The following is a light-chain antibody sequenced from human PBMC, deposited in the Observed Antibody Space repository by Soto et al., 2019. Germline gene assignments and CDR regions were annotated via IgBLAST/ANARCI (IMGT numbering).Light chain of an antibody. CDR3: HQTYTIPIT. CDR1: QPLNNN. J-gene: IGKJ5*01. V-gene: IGKV3-15*01. CDR2: GAS. Sequence: EIVMTQSPATLSVSPGDRATLSCRAGQPLNNNVAWYQHKPGQAPRLLIYGASTRATGISARFSGSGSGTEFTLTISSLQPEDFATYYCHQTYTIPITFGQGTRLEIK.